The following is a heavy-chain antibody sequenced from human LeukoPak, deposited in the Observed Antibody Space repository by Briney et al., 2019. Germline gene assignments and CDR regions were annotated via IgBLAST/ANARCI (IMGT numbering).Heavy chain of an antibody. J-gene: IGHJ6*03. CDR2: INHSGST. CDR3: ARATTGTTWGYYYYMDV. Sequence: PSETLSLTCAVYGGSFSGSSWGWFRQPPGKGLDWIGEINHSGSTNYNPTLKSRVTISVDTSKNQFSLKLSSVTAADTAVYYCARATTGTTWGYYYYMDVWGKGTTVTVSS. D-gene: IGHD1-7*01. CDR1: GGSFSGSS. V-gene: IGHV4-34*01.